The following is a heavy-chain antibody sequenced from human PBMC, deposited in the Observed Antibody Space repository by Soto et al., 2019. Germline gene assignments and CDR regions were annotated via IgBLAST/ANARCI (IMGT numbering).Heavy chain of an antibody. V-gene: IGHV6-1*02. J-gene: IGHJ3*02. CDR1: GDSVSSNSAA. CDR2: TYYRSQWYQ. D-gene: IGHD2-21*01. CDR3: ARERGFLSEAFDI. Sequence: QVQLQQSGPGLVKPSQTLSLTCAISGDSVSSNSAAWNWIRQSPSRGLEWLGRTYYRSQWYQGYAPFVKSRITINPDTSKNHFSLHLNSVTPEDTAVYYCARERGFLSEAFDIWGRGTMVTVSS.